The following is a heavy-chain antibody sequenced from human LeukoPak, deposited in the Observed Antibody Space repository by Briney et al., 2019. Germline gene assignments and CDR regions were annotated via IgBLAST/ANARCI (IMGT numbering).Heavy chain of an antibody. V-gene: IGHV3-74*01. CDR2: ISTDARTI. Sequence: LARGSLRLSCAASGFAFSSNWMHWVRQAPGKGLVWVSHISTDARTITYAAFVKGRFTISRDNAKNTLYLQMNSLRAEDTALYYCVRGQATAWGLDYWGQGTLVTVSS. D-gene: IGHD6-13*01. CDR3: VRGQATAWGLDY. J-gene: IGHJ4*02. CDR1: GFAFSSNW.